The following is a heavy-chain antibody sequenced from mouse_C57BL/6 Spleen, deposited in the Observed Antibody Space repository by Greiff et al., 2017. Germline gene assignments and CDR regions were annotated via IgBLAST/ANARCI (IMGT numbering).Heavy chain of an antibody. Sequence: EVKLVESGPGLVKPSQSLSLTCSVTGYSITSGYYWNWIRQFPGNKLEWMGYISYDGSNNYNPSLKNRISITRDTSKNQFFLKLNSVTTEDTATYYCARGGDYYDGWYFDVWGTGTTVTVSS. J-gene: IGHJ1*03. CDR3: ARGGDYYDGWYFDV. CDR2: ISYDGSN. D-gene: IGHD1-1*01. V-gene: IGHV3-6*01. CDR1: GYSITSGYY.